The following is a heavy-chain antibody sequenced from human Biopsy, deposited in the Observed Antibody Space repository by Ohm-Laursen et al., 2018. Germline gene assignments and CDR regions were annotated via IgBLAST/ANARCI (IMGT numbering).Heavy chain of an antibody. CDR2: IWYDGSNK. CDR3: ARDSTINTVTTADY. V-gene: IGHV3-33*01. CDR1: GFTFSNYG. Sequence: SLRLSRAASGFTFSNYGTHWVRQAPGKGLEWLAVIWYDGSNKYYGDSVQGRFTISRDNSKNTVYLQMNSLRAEDTAIYYCARDSTINTVTTADYWGQGTLVTVSS. J-gene: IGHJ4*02. D-gene: IGHD4-11*01.